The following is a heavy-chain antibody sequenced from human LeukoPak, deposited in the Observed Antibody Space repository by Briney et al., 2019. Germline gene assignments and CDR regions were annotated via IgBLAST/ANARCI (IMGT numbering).Heavy chain of an antibody. CDR2: IYSGGST. J-gene: IGHJ3*02. Sequence: PGGSLRLSCAASGFTVSSNYMSWVRQAPGKGLEWVSVIYSGGSTYYADSVKGRFTISRDNSKNPLYLQMNSLRAEDTAVYYCAMAYCGGDCYSRRPDAFDIWGQGTMVTVSS. CDR3: AMAYCGGDCYSRRPDAFDI. V-gene: IGHV3-53*01. D-gene: IGHD2-21*02. CDR1: GFTVSSNY.